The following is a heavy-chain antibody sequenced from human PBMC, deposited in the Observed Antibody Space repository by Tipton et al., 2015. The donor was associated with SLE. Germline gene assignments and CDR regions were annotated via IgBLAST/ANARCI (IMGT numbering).Heavy chain of an antibody. CDR2: IYTSGST. Sequence: TLSLTCTVSGASISSDYWSWVRQPPGQGLEWIAYIYTSGSTNYNTSLKNRVTIFRDTSKNQFSLKMISVTAADTAMYYCAKGRVGVVESWGQGTLVTVSS. D-gene: IGHD3-3*01. V-gene: IGHV4-4*08. CDR1: GASISSDY. J-gene: IGHJ4*02. CDR3: AKGRVGVVES.